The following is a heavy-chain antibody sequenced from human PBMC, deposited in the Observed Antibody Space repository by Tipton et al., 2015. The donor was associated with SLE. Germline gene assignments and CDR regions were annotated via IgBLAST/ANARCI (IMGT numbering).Heavy chain of an antibody. CDR2: IYTSGST. J-gene: IGHJ4*02. D-gene: IGHD6-13*01. V-gene: IGHV4-4*07. CDR3: ARETPIRAAAAGTIDY. Sequence: TLSLTCTVSGGSISSYYWSWIRQPAGKGLEWIGRIYTSGSTNYNPSLKRRVTISVDTSKNQFSLKLSSVTAADTAVYYCARETPIRAAAAGTIDYWGQGTLVTVSS. CDR1: GGSISSYY.